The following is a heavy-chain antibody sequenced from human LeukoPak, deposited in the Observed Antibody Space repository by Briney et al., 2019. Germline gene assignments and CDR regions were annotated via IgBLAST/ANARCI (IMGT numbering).Heavy chain of an antibody. Sequence: GGSLRLSCAASGFTFSSYWMSWVRQGPGKGLEWVANIKQDGSEKYYVDSVKGRFTISRDNAKNSLYLQMNSLRAEDMAVYYCASGDCSSTSCYIFDYWGQGTLVAVSS. CDR1: GFTFSSYW. D-gene: IGHD2-2*02. V-gene: IGHV3-7*01. CDR3: ASGDCSSTSCYIFDY. J-gene: IGHJ4*02. CDR2: IKQDGSEK.